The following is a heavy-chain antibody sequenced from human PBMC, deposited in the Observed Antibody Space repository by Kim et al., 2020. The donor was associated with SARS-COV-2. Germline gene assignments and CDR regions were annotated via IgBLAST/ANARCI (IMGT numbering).Heavy chain of an antibody. D-gene: IGHD2-21*01. J-gene: IGHJ6*02. V-gene: IGHV3-11*05. Sequence: AGSGKGRFTITRDNAKNSLYLQMNSLRAEDTAVYHCARDFAPYYYYGMDVWGQGTTVTVSS. CDR3: ARDFAPYYYYGMDV.